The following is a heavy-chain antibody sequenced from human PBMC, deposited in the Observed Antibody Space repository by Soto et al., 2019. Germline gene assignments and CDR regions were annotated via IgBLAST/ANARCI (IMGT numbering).Heavy chain of an antibody. CDR3: VRSSTGACYD. CDR2: MTYGGGTA. D-gene: IGHD2-21*02. CDR1: GGPISISPYF. Sequence: QLQLQQSGPGLVRPSETLSLTCSVSGGPISISPYFWGWIRQAPGKGLEWIGSMTYGGGTAYYNSSLKSRVTLEVDTAKNQFSLRLTSMTAADTAVYYCVRSSTGACYDWGQGAVVTVSS. J-gene: IGHJ4*02. V-gene: IGHV4-39*01.